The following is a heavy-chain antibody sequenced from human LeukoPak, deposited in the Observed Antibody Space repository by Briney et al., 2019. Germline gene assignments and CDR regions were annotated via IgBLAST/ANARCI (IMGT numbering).Heavy chain of an antibody. CDR1: GYTFTAYF. Sequence: ASVKVSCKASGYTFTAYFMHWVRQAPGQGLEWMGWINPTSGVTNFAQKFQGRVTMTRDTSISTAYMELSSLRSDDTAVYYCATADLGYCSSTSCYYFDYWGQGTLVTVSS. J-gene: IGHJ4*02. D-gene: IGHD2-2*01. CDR3: ATADLGYCSSTSCYYFDY. CDR2: INPTSGVT. V-gene: IGHV1-2*02.